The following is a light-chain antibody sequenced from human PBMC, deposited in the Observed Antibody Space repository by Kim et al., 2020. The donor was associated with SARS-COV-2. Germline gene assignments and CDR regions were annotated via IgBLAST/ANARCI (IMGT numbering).Light chain of an antibody. CDR2: DAS. CDR3: QQRSNWPIT. J-gene: IGKJ5*01. Sequence: LSPGERATLSCRASQSVSSYLAWYQQKPGQAPRLLIYDASNRATGIPARFGGSGSGTDFTLTINSLEPEDFAVYYCQQRSNWPITFGQGTRLEIK. V-gene: IGKV3-11*01. CDR1: QSVSSY.